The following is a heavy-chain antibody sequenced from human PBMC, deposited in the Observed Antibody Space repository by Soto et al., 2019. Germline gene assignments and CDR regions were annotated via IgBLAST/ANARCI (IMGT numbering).Heavy chain of an antibody. V-gene: IGHV4-34*01. J-gene: IGHJ4*02. D-gene: IGHD2-15*01. CDR1: GGSFSGYY. CDR3: ARAAPRYCGGGSWCSGRDD. Sequence: PSETLSLTCAVYGGSFSGYYWSWIRQPPGKGLEWIGEINHSGSTNYNPSLKSRVTISVDTSKNQFSLKLSSVTAADTAVYYCARAAPRYCGGGSWCSGRDDWGQGTLVTVSS. CDR2: INHSGST.